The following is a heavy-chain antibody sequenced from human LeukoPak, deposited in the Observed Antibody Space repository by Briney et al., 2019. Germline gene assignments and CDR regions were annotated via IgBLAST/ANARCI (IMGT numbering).Heavy chain of an antibody. CDR2: ISGSGGTA. Sequence: PGGSLRLSCAASGFTFDDYAMHWVRQAPGKGLEWVSAISGSGGTAYYADSVKGRFTISRDNSKNTLYLQMNSLRAEDTAVYYCAKKGYYGGSGYYMYYFDHWGQGTLVTVSS. CDR3: AKKGYYGGSGYYMYYFDH. D-gene: IGHD3-22*01. V-gene: IGHV3-23*01. CDR1: GFTFDDYA. J-gene: IGHJ4*02.